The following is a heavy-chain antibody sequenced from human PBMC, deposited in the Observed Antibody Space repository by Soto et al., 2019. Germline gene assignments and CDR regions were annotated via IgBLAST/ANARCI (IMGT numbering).Heavy chain of an antibody. Sequence: PGGSLRLSCASSGFTFSSYAMTLVRQAPGKGLGYVSSISNSGGSTYYAESLKGRFTISRDNSKNTLYLQMNSLRAEDTAVYYCAKSPPYSSGWYEVYWGQGTLVTVSS. CDR1: GFTFSSYA. V-gene: IGHV3-23*01. D-gene: IGHD6-19*01. J-gene: IGHJ4*02. CDR2: ISNSGGST. CDR3: AKSPPYSSGWYEVY.